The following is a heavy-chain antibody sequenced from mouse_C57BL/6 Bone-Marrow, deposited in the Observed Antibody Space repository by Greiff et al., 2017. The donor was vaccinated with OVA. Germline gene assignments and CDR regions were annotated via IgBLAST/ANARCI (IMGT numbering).Heavy chain of an antibody. J-gene: IGHJ2*01. D-gene: IGHD1-1*01. CDR2: INPSSGYT. V-gene: IGHV1-4*01. CDR1: GYTFTSYT. Sequence: VKVVESGAELARPGASVKMSCKASGYTFTSYTMHWVKQRPGQGLEWIGYINPSSGYTKYNQKFKDKATLTADKSSSTAYMQLSSLTSEDSAVYYCARPHYYGSSWGQGTTLTVSS. CDR3: ARPHYYGSS.